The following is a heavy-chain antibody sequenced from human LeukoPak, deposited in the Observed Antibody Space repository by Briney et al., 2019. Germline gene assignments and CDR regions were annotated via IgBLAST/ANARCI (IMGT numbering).Heavy chain of an antibody. V-gene: IGHV3-30-3*01. CDR2: ISYDGSNK. CDR1: GFTFSSYA. J-gene: IGHJ6*02. CDR3: ARDLLVYSYGYLGYYYGMDV. Sequence: GGSLRLSCAASGFTFSSYAMHWVRQAPGKGLEWVAVISYDGSNKYYADSVKGRFTISRDNSKNTLYLQMNSLRAEDTAVYYCARDLLVYSYGYLGYYYGMDVWGQGTTVTVSS. D-gene: IGHD5-18*01.